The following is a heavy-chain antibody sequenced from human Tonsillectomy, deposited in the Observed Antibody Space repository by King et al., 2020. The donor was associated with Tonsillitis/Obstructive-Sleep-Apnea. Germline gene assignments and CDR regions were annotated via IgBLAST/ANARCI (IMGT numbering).Heavy chain of an antibody. D-gene: IGHD3-3*01. V-gene: IGHV1-2*06. J-gene: IGHJ4*02. CDR2: INPNSGGT. CDR3: ARETPFWNGCYSPFDY. CDR1: GYTFTGYY. Sequence: QLVQSGAEVKKPGASVKVSCKASGYTFTGYYMHWVRQAPGQGLEWMGRINPNSGGTDYAQKFQGRVTMTRDTSISTAYMELSRLRSDDTAVYYCARETPFWNGCYSPFDYWGQGTLVTVSS.